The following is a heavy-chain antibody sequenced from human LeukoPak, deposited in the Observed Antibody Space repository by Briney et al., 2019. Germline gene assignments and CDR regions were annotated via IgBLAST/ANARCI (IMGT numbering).Heavy chain of an antibody. J-gene: IGHJ4*01. Sequence: ASVKVSCKASGYTFTTYGISWVRQAPGQGLEWMVWISAYNGDTNYAQRLQGRVTMTTDTSTSTAYMELRSLRSDDTAVYYCARILYYDSSGPPDYWGQGTLVTVSS. CDR2: ISAYNGDT. D-gene: IGHD3-22*01. V-gene: IGHV1-18*01. CDR3: ARILYYDSSGPPDY. CDR1: GYTFTTYG.